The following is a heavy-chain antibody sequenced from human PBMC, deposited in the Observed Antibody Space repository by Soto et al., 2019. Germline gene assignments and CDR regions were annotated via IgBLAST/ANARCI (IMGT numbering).Heavy chain of an antibody. CDR2: FDPEDGET. CDR3: ATAAAFGGVIVYRFDY. Sequence: ASVKVSCKVSGYTLTELSMHWVRQAPGKGLEWMGGFDPEDGETIYAQKFQGRVTMTEDTSTDTAYMELSSLRSEDTAVYYCATAAAFGGVIVYRFDYWGQGTLVTVSS. CDR1: GYTLTELS. J-gene: IGHJ4*02. D-gene: IGHD3-16*02. V-gene: IGHV1-24*01.